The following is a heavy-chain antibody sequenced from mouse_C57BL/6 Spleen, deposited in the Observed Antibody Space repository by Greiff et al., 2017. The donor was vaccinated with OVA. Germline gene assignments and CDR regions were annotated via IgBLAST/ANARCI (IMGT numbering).Heavy chain of an antibody. CDR2: IHPNSGST. CDR1: GYTFTSYW. CDR3: EREEDIYDGYAWFAY. J-gene: IGHJ3*01. D-gene: IGHD2-3*01. Sequence: QVQLQQPGAELVKPGASVKLSCKASGYTFTSYWMHWVKQRPGQGLEWIGMIHPNSGSTNYNEQFKSKATLTVDKSSSTAYMQLSSLTSEDSAVDYCEREEDIYDGYAWFAYWGQGTLVTVSA. V-gene: IGHV1-64*01.